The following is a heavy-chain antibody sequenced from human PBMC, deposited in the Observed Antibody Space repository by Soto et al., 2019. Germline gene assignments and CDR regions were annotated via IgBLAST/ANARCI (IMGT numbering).Heavy chain of an antibody. CDR2: ISSNGDST. J-gene: IGHJ5*02. D-gene: IGHD4-17*01. V-gene: IGHV3-64D*06. CDR3: VHPRSTVQIPPT. CDR1: GFTFSMFS. Sequence: PGGSLRLSCSASGFTFSMFSMHWVRQAPGKRLEYVSGISSNGDSTYYADSVKGRFTISRDNSKNTLYLQMSSLRAVDTAVYYCVHPRSTVQIPPTWGQGTLVTVSS.